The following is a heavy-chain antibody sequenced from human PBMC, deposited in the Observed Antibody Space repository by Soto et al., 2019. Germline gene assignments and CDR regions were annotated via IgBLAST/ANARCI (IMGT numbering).Heavy chain of an antibody. CDR3: AALGYCSSTSCSKEGYYYYYGMDV. Sequence: GESLKISCKGSGYSFTSYWISWVRQMPGKGLEWMGRIDPSDSYTNYSPSFQGHVTISADKSISTAYLQWSSLKASDTAMYYCAALGYCSSTSCSKEGYYYYYGMDVWGQGTTVTVSS. J-gene: IGHJ6*02. CDR2: IDPSDSYT. CDR1: GYSFTSYW. D-gene: IGHD2-2*01. V-gene: IGHV5-10-1*01.